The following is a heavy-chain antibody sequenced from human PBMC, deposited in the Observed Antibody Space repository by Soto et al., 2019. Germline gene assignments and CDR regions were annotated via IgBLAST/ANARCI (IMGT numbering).Heavy chain of an antibody. J-gene: IGHJ5*02. CDR1: GGTFSSYT. Sequence: QVQLVQSGAEVKKPRSSVKVSCKASGGTFSSYTISWVRQAPGQGLEWMGRIIPILGIANYAQKFQGRVTITADKSTSTAYMELSSLRSEDTAMYYCVCASRSYDQPQSNWFDPWGQGTLVTVSS. D-gene: IGHD2-2*01. CDR2: IIPILGIA. CDR3: VCASRSYDQPQSNWFDP. V-gene: IGHV1-69*02.